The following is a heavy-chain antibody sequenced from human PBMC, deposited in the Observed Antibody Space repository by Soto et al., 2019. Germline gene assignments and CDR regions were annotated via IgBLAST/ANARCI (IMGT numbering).Heavy chain of an antibody. Sequence: SETLSLTCTVSGGSISSSSYYWGWIRQPPGKGLEWIGSIYYSGSTYYNPSLKSRVTISVDTSKNQFSLKLSSVTAADTAVYYCARGRGDTAMVMWYYYSYMDVWGKGTTVTVSS. CDR3: ARGRGDTAMVMWYYYSYMDV. CDR2: IYYSGST. V-gene: IGHV4-39*01. J-gene: IGHJ6*03. CDR1: GGSISSSSYY. D-gene: IGHD5-18*01.